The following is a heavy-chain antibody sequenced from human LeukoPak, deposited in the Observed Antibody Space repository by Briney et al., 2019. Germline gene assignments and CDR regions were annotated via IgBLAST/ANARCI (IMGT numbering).Heavy chain of an antibody. V-gene: IGHV3-21*01. CDR1: GFTFSSYS. D-gene: IGHD3-22*01. CDR2: ISSSSTYV. CDR3: ARDVGGGYHLFTENH. Sequence: GGSLRLSCAASGFTFSSYSMSWVRQAPGKGLEWVSSISSSSTYVYYADSVKGRFTISRDNAKNSLYLEMNSLRAEDTAVYYCARDVGGGYHLFTENHRGQGTLVTVSS. J-gene: IGHJ4*02.